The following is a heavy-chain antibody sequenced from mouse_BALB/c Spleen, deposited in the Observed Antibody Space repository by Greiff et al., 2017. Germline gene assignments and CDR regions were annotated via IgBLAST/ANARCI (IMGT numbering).Heavy chain of an antibody. CDR1: GDSITSGY. D-gene: IGHD3-1*01. CDR3: ARQLGHYYAMDY. Sequence: EVQLQQSGPSLVKPSQTLSLTCSVTGDSITSGYWNWIRKLPGNKLEYMGYISYSGSTYYNPSLKSRISITRDTSKNQYYLQLNSVTTEDTATYYCARQLGHYYAMDYWGQGTSVTVSS. J-gene: IGHJ4*01. CDR2: ISYSGST. V-gene: IGHV3-8*02.